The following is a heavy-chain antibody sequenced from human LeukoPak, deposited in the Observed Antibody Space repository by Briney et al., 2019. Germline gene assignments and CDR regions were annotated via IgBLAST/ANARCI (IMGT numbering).Heavy chain of an antibody. D-gene: IGHD6-19*01. CDR3: ARLYTSGWPALDY. V-gene: IGHV3-21*01. J-gene: IGHJ4*02. CDR2: ISSSSSYI. Sequence: GGSLRLSCAASGFTFSSYSMNWVRQAPGKGLEWVSSISSSSSYIYYADSVKGRFTISRDNAKNSLYLQMNTLRAEDSAVYYCARLYTSGWPALDYWGQGTLVTVSS. CDR1: GFTFSSYS.